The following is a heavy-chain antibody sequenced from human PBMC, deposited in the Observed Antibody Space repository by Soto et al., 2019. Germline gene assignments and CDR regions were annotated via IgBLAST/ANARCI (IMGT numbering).Heavy chain of an antibody. CDR1: GGSISSYY. D-gene: IGHD1-7*01. CDR2: IYYSGST. CDR3: ARIPSHNWNYGAFDY. J-gene: IGHJ4*02. V-gene: IGHV4-59*01. Sequence: ETLSLTCTVSGGSISSYYWSWIRQPPGKGLEWIGYIYYSGSTNYNPSLKSRVTISVDTSKNQFSLKLSSVTAADTAVYYCARIPSHNWNYGAFDYWGQGTLVTVSS.